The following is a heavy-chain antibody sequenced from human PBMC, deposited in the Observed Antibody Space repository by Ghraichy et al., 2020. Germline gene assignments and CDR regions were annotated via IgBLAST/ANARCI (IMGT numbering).Heavy chain of an antibody. CDR1: GYTFTSYG. CDR2: ISAYNGNT. CDR3: ARDSKYSSGWFRGLLGEGAEYFQH. D-gene: IGHD6-19*01. Sequence: ASVKVSCKASGYTFTSYGISWVRQAPGQGLEWMGWISAYNGNTNYAQKLQGRVTMTTDTSTSTAYMELRSLRSDDTAVYYCARDSKYSSGWFRGLLGEGAEYFQHWGQGTLVTVSS. V-gene: IGHV1-18*01. J-gene: IGHJ1*01.